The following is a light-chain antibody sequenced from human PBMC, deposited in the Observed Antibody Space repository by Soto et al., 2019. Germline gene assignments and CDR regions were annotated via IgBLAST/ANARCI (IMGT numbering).Light chain of an antibody. V-gene: IGKV4-1*01. CDR3: HQYYATPRT. J-gene: IGKJ1*01. Sequence: DILLPQSPDSLSLSLCYRATITCISITSXSFPSSNKNYLAWYQHKFGQPPKLLVYWASTRESGVPDRFSGSGSGTEFTLTINSLQAEDVAVYFCHQYYATPRTFGQGTKVDIK. CDR2: WAS. CDR1: TSXSFPSSNKNY.